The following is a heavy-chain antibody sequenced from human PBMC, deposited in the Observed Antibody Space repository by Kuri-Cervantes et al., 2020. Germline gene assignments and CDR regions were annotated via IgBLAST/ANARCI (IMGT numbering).Heavy chain of an antibody. J-gene: IGHJ4*02. V-gene: IGHV3-30*18. Sequence: GESLKISCVASGFTFSSFGMHWVRQAPGKGLEWVAVISYDGSNKYYADSVKGRFTISRDNSKNTLYLQMNSLRAEDTAVYYCAKTPSITGDYWGQGTLVTVSS. D-gene: IGHD3-10*01. CDR1: GFTFSSFG. CDR2: ISYDGSNK. CDR3: AKTPSITGDY.